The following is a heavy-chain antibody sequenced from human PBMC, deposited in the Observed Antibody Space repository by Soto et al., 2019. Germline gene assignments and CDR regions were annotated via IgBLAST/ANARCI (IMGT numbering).Heavy chain of an antibody. Sequence: PGGSLRLSCAASGFTFSSYGMHWVRQAPGKGLEWVAVISYDGSNKYYADSVKGRFTISRDNSKNTLYLQMNSLRAEDTAVYYCAKAVCSGGSCCSGFDYWGQGTLVTVSS. D-gene: IGHD2-15*01. CDR2: ISYDGSNK. CDR1: GFTFSSYG. V-gene: IGHV3-30*18. J-gene: IGHJ4*02. CDR3: AKAVCSGGSCCSGFDY.